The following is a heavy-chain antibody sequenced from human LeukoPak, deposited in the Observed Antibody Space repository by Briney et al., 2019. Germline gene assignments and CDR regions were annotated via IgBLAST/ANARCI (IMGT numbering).Heavy chain of an antibody. CDR3: ARWDTTVTDAFDI. Sequence: PSETLSLTCAVYGGSFSGYYWSWIRQPPGKGLEWIGEINHSGSTNYNPSFKSRVTISVDTSKNQFSLKLSSVTAADTAVYYCARWDTTVTDAFDIWGQGTMVTVSS. CDR2: INHSGST. V-gene: IGHV4-34*01. D-gene: IGHD4-17*01. J-gene: IGHJ3*02. CDR1: GGSFSGYY.